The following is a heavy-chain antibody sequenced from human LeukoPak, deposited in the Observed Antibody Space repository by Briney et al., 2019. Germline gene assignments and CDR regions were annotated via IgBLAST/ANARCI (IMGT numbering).Heavy chain of an antibody. V-gene: IGHV3-23*01. D-gene: IGHD3-3*01. Sequence: GGSLRLSCAASGFTFSSYAMSWVRQAPGKGLEWVSAISGSGGSTYYADSVKGRFTISRDNSKNTLYLQMNSLRAEDTAVYYCAKEGIITIFGVVPPYFDYWGQRTLVTVSS. CDR3: AKEGIITIFGVVPPYFDY. J-gene: IGHJ4*02. CDR1: GFTFSSYA. CDR2: ISGSGGST.